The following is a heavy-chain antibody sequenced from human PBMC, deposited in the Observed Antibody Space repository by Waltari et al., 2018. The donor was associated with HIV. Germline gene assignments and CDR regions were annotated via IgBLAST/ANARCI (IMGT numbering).Heavy chain of an antibody. D-gene: IGHD1-26*01. J-gene: IGHJ6*02. Sequence: EVQLVESGGGLVQPGGSLRLSCAASQFPFRSYKLNWVRQAPGKGLEWVSYIHSSSSAIYYADSVKGRFTISRDNAKNSLYLQMNSLRAEDTAVYYCARGGLGGYYYGMDVWGQGTTVTVSS. V-gene: IGHV3-48*01. CDR2: IHSSSSAI. CDR3: ARGGLGGYYYGMDV. CDR1: QFPFRSYK.